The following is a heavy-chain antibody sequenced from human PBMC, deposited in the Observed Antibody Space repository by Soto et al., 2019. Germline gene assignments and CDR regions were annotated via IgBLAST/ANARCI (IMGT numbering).Heavy chain of an antibody. CDR3: ARDTWFGEEHAFDI. Sequence: SETLALSCIISGGSITSYHWSWIRQLPGKGLEWIGYIYYSGNTNYNPSLKSRVTISVDTSKNQFSLKLSSVTAADTAVYYCARDTWFGEEHAFDIWGQGTMVTVSS. CDR2: IYYSGNT. D-gene: IGHD3-10*01. CDR1: GGSITSYH. V-gene: IGHV4-59*01. J-gene: IGHJ3*02.